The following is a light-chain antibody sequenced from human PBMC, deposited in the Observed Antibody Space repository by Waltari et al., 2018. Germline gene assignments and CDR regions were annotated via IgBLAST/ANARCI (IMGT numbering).Light chain of an antibody. V-gene: IGKV1-5*03. J-gene: IGKJ1*01. CDR2: KAS. CDR3: QQYNSYST. CDR1: QRISSW. Sequence: DIQMTQSPSTLSASVGDRVTIPCRASQRISSWLAWYQQKPGKAPKLLNYKASSLESGVPSRCSGSGSGTEFTLTISSLQPDDFATYYCQQYNSYSTFGQGTKVEIK.